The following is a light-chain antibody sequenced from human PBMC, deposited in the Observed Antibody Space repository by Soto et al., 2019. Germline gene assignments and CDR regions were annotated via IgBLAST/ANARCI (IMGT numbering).Light chain of an antibody. CDR2: EVS. J-gene: IGLJ2*01. CDR3: SSYTSSSTLAVV. Sequence: QSALTQPASVSGSPGQSITISCTGTSSDVGGYNYVSWYQQHPGKAPKLMIYEVSNRPSGVSNRFSGSKSGNTASLTISGLQAWDEADYYCSSYTSSSTLAVVFGGGTKLTVL. CDR1: SSDVGGYNY. V-gene: IGLV2-14*01.